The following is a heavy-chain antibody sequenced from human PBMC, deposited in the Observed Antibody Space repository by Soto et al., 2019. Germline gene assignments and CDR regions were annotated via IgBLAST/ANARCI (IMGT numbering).Heavy chain of an antibody. D-gene: IGHD6-13*01. CDR1: GYTFTSYG. CDR3: ARDSPAAAGMIGWFDP. CDR2: ISAYNGNT. J-gene: IGHJ5*02. V-gene: IGHV1-18*01. Sequence: QVPLVQSGAEVKKPGASVKVSCKASGYTFTSYGISWVRQAPGQGLEWMGWISAYNGNTNYAQKLQGRVTMTTDTSTSTAYRELRSLRSDDTAVYYCARDSPAAAGMIGWFDPWGQGTLVTVSS.